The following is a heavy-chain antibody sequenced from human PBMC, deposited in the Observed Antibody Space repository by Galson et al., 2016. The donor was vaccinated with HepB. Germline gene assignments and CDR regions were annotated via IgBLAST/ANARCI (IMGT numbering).Heavy chain of an antibody. J-gene: IGHJ4*02. V-gene: IGHV3-7*03. CDR2: IKQDGSEN. D-gene: IGHD3-10*01. CDR1: GFTFSNYW. CDR3: ARGVLPADH. Sequence: SLRLSCAASGFTFSNYWMTWVRQAPGKGLEWVANIKQDGSENYYVDSVKGRFTISRDNAKNSLYLQMNTLRAEDTAVYYCARGVLPADHWGQGTLVTVSS.